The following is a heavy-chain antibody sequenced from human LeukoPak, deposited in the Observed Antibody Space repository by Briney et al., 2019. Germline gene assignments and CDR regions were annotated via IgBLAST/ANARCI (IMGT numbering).Heavy chain of an antibody. CDR3: AKDKSGSYNFDY. Sequence: SLRLSCAASGITFDDYAMHWLRQAPAKGLEWDSGISWNSCSIGYADSVKGRFTISRDNATNSLYLQMNSLRAEETALYYCAKDKSGSYNFDYWGQGTPVTVSS. J-gene: IGHJ4*02. D-gene: IGHD1-26*01. V-gene: IGHV3-9*01. CDR2: ISWNSCSI. CDR1: GITFDDYA.